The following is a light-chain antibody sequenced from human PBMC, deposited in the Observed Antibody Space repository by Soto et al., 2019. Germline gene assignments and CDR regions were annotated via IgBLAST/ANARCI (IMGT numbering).Light chain of an antibody. V-gene: IGKV3-11*01. CDR3: QQRSNWLSIT. CDR1: QSLSRY. J-gene: IGKJ5*01. Sequence: EIVLTQSPATLSLSPGERATLSCRASQSLSRYLAWYQQKPGQAPSLLIYDASNRATGIPARFSGSGSGTDFTLTISSLEPEDFAVYYCQQRSNWLSITFGQGTRLEIK. CDR2: DAS.